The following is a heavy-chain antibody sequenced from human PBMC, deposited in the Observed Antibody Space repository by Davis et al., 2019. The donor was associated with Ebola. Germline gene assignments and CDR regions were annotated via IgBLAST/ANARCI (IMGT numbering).Heavy chain of an antibody. CDR3: TVYNWRYWFDP. CDR1: GYTFTSHY. CDR2: INPNGGGT. V-gene: IGHV1-2*02. J-gene: IGHJ5*02. D-gene: IGHD1-20*01. Sequence: AASVKVSCKASGYTFTSHYIHWVRQAPGQGLEWMGVINPNGGGTNNAQKFQGRVSMTRDTAISTAYMELSGLRSDDTAVYYCTVYNWRYWFDPWGQGTLVTVSA.